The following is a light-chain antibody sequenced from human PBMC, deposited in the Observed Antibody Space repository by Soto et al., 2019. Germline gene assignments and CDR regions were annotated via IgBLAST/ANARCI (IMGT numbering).Light chain of an antibody. CDR1: QSINSN. J-gene: IGKJ1*01. CDR2: GAS. CDR3: QQYGSSPRT. Sequence: TQSPATLSVSPGDRATLSCRASQSINSNLAWYQQQPGQAPRLLIYGASSRATGIPDRFSGSGSGTDFTLTISRLEPEDFAVYYCQQYGSSPRTFGQGTKV. V-gene: IGKV3-20*01.